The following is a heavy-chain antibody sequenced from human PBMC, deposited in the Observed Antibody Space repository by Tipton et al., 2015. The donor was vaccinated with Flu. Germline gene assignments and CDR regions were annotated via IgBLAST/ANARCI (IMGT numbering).Heavy chain of an antibody. CDR2: ISTSGSP. J-gene: IGHJ4*01. Sequence: TLSLICTVSGGFINSGSYYWSWIRQPAGKGPEWIGRISTSGSPNYNPSLKSRVTISVDTSKNQFSLKLRSVTAADTAVYYCARRGFGSYYFDSWGHGTLVTVSS. D-gene: IGHD5-12*01. CDR3: ARRGFGSYYFDS. CDR1: GGFINSGSYY. V-gene: IGHV4-61*02.